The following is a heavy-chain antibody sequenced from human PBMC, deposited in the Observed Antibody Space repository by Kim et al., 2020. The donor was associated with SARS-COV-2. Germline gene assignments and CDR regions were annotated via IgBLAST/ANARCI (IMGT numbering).Heavy chain of an antibody. CDR3: ARASGSGSYH. Sequence: SETLSLTCTVSGYSISSGYYWGWIRQPPGKGLEWIGSIYHSGSTYYNPSLKSRVTISVDTSKNQFSLKLSSVTAADTAVYYCARASGSGSYHWGQGTLVTVSS. CDR1: GYSISSGYY. J-gene: IGHJ4*02. D-gene: IGHD3-10*01. V-gene: IGHV4-38-2*02. CDR2: IYHSGST.